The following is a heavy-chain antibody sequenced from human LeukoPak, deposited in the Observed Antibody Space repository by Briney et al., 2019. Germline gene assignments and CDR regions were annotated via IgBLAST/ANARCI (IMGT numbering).Heavy chain of an antibody. D-gene: IGHD1-26*01. CDR1: GFTVSSNY. J-gene: IGHJ4*02. CDR3: ARATPIVGATPFDY. CDR2: ICSGGST. Sequence: PGGSLRLSCAASGFTVSSNYMSWVRQAPGKGLEWVSVICSGGSTYYADSVKGRFTISRDNSKNTLYLQMNSLRAEDTAVYYCARATPIVGATPFDYWGQGTLVTVSS. V-gene: IGHV3-66*01.